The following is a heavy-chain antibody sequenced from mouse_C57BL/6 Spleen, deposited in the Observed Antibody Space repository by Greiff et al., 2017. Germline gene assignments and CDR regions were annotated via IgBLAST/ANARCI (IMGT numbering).Heavy chain of an antibody. CDR2: ISDGGSYT. D-gene: IGHD1-1*01. J-gene: IGHJ4*01. Sequence: EVMLVESGGGLVKPGGSLKLSCAASGFTFSSYAMSWVRQTPEKRLEWVATISDGGSYTYYPDNVKGRFTISRDNAKNNLYLQMSHLKSEDTAMYYCAGDSYSYYGSFYYAMYYWGQGTSVTVSS. CDR1: GFTFSSYA. V-gene: IGHV5-4*01. CDR3: AGDSYSYYGSFYYAMYY.